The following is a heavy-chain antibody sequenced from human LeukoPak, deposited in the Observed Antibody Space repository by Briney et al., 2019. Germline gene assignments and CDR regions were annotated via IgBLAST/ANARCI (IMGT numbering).Heavy chain of an antibody. CDR1: GGSISSYY. CDR3: ARGGSRFTMVRGVGNWFDP. J-gene: IGHJ5*02. V-gene: IGHV4-59*01. CDR2: IHYSGST. D-gene: IGHD3-10*01. Sequence: SETLSLTCTVSGGSISSYYWSWIRQPPGKGLEWIGYIHYSGSTNYNPSLKSRVTISVDTSKNQFSLKLSSVTAADTAVYYCARGGSRFTMVRGVGNWFDPWGQGTLVTVSS.